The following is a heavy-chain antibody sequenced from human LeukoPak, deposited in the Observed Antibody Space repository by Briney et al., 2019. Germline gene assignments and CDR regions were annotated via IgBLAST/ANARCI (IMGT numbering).Heavy chain of an antibody. Sequence: PSETLSLTCTVSGGSISSSSYYWGWIRQPPGKGLEWIGNIYYRGSTYYNPSLKSRVTVSVDTSKNQFSLKLSSVTAADTAVYYCARVYYYYYYMDVWGKGTTVSISS. J-gene: IGHJ6*03. V-gene: IGHV4-39*01. CDR2: IYYRGST. CDR1: GGSISSSSYY. CDR3: ARVYYYYYYMDV.